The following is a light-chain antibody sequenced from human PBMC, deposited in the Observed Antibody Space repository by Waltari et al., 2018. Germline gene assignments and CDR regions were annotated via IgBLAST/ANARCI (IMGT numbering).Light chain of an antibody. Sequence: DIQLTQSPSSLSASLGDTISITCRASRGINTYLAWYQKKPGRLPKLLIFGASTLHSGVPPRFSGSGSGTDFTLNIHNLQSEDVAIYYCQRYNPADGLCTFGQGTQVEI. CDR3: QRYNPADGLCT. V-gene: IGKV1-27*01. J-gene: IGKJ2*01. CDR1: RGINTY. CDR2: GAS.